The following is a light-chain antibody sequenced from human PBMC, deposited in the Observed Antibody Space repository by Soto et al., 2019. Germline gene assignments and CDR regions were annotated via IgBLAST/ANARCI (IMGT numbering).Light chain of an antibody. CDR2: EDT. V-gene: IGLV2-23*01. J-gene: IGLJ2*01. Sequence: SALTQPASVSGSPGQSITISCTGTRNYNLVSWFQLHPGEAPKLLIYEDTKRPSGVSDRSGSKSGNTASLTISGLRAEDEADYHCCSYRDTTTVVFGGGTKLTVL. CDR1: RNYNL. CDR3: CSYRDTTTVV.